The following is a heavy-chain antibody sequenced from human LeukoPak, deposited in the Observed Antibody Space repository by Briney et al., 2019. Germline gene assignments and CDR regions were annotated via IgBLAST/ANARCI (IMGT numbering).Heavy chain of an antibody. CDR2: ISTYNGNT. CDR3: ARWREYSSSKDLDY. D-gene: IGHD6-6*01. J-gene: IGHJ4*02. V-gene: IGHV1-18*01. Sequence: GASVKVSCKASGYTFTSHGISWVRQAPGQGLEWMGWISTYNGNTNYAQKLQGRVTMTTDTSTSTAYMELRSLRSDDTAVYYCARWREYSSSKDLDYWGQGTLVTVSS. CDR1: GYTFTSHG.